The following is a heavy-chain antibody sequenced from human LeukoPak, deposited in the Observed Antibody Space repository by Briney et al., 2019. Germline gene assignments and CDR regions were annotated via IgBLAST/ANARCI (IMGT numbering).Heavy chain of an antibody. Sequence: ASVKVSCKASGYTFTSYDINWVRQATGQGLEWMGWMNPNSGNTGYAQKFQGRVTMTRNSSITTAYMEMSSLRSEDTAVYYCARRHGRCSDGSCYYPDYWGQGTLVTVSS. CDR2: MNPNSGNT. CDR1: GYTFTSYD. J-gene: IGHJ4*02. V-gene: IGHV1-8*01. CDR3: ARRHGRCSDGSCYYPDY. D-gene: IGHD2-15*01.